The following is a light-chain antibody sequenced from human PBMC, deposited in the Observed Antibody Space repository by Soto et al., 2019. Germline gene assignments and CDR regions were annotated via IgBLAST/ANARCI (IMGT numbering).Light chain of an antibody. Sequence: EIVMTQSPASLSVPPGERATLSCRASQSVSTNFAWYLQKPGQAPRLLIYGASTRATAVPARFTASGSETEFTLRISRLQSDDFGVYYCQQYDTWPRTFGQRTKVEIK. CDR2: GAS. J-gene: IGKJ1*01. CDR3: QQYDTWPRT. CDR1: QSVSTN. V-gene: IGKV3-15*01.